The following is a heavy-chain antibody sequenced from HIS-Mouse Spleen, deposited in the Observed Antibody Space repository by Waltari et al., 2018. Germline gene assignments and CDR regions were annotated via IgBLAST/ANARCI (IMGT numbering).Heavy chain of an antibody. J-gene: IGHJ4*02. CDR3: ARRGSGWFFDY. CDR2: SYSGGST. CDR1: GLPVSSNY. D-gene: IGHD6-19*01. V-gene: IGHV3-53*01. Sequence: EVQLVESGGGLIQPGGSLRLSCAASGLPVSSNYLAWVRQAPGKGLEWVSVSYSGGSTYYADSVKGRFTISRDNSKNTLYLQMNSLRAEDTAVYYCARRGSGWFFDYWGQGTLVTVSS.